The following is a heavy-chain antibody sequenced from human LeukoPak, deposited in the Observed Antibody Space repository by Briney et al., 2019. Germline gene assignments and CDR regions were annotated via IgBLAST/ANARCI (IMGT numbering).Heavy chain of an antibody. Sequence: GRSLRLSCAASGFTFSSYAMHWVRQAPGKGLEWVAVISYDGSNKYYADSVKGRFTISRDNSKNTLYLQMGSLRAEDMALYYCASDYGGDWGQGTLVTISS. D-gene: IGHD4-17*01. V-gene: IGHV3-30*14. CDR1: GFTFSSYA. J-gene: IGHJ4*02. CDR2: ISYDGSNK. CDR3: ASDYGGD.